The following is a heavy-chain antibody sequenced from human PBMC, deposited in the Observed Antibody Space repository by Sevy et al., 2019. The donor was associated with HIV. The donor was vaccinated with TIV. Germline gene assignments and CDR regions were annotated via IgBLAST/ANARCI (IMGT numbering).Heavy chain of an antibody. J-gene: IGHJ4*02. V-gene: IGHV3-48*02. CDR2: ISSSSSTI. CDR3: ARERMGELYYFDY. D-gene: IGHD3-16*01. CDR1: GFTFSSYS. Sequence: GGSLRLSCAASGFTFSSYSMNWVRQAPGKGLEWVSYISSSSSTIYYAYSVKGRFTISRDNAKNSLYLQMNSLRDEDTAVYYCARERMGELYYFDYWGQGTLVTVSS.